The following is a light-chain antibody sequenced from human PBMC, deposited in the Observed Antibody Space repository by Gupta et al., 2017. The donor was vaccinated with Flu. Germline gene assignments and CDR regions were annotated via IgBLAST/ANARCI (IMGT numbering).Light chain of an antibody. V-gene: IGLV3-19*01. Sequence: GDSRRNYYASWYQRNPGQAPVLVIYAKNIRPSGIPNRFSGSSSGNTASLTITGAQAEDEADYYCNSRDSTDNHQAVFGGGTKLTVL. CDR3: NSRDSTDNHQAV. J-gene: IGLJ2*01. CDR2: AKN. CDR1: SRRNYY.